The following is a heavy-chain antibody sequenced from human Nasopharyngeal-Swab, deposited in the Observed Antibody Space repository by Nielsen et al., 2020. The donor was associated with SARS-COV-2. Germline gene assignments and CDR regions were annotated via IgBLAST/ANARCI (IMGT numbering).Heavy chain of an antibody. CDR3: AASQWGEYFDY. V-gene: IGHV3-13*01. J-gene: IGHJ4*02. Sequence: GESLKISCAASGFTFSRFDMHWVRQVMGKGLEWVSAIGTAGDTYYPRSMKGRFTISRGDAENILYLQMNSLRAEDTAVYYCAASQWGEYFDYWGQGTLVSVSS. CDR2: IGTAGDT. CDR1: GFTFSRFD. D-gene: IGHD3-16*01.